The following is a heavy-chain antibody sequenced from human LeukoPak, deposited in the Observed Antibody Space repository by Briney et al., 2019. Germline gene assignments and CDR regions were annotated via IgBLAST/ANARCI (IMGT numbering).Heavy chain of an antibody. D-gene: IGHD3-22*01. J-gene: IGHJ3*02. Sequence: PGGSLRLSCAASGFTFSSYSMNWVRQAPGKGLEWVSYISSSSSSTIYYADSVKGRFTISRDNAKNSLYLQMNSLRDEDTAVYYCARCVTMIEYDAFDIWGQGTMVTVSS. CDR3: ARCVTMIEYDAFDI. CDR1: GFTFSSYS. V-gene: IGHV3-48*02. CDR2: ISSSSSSTI.